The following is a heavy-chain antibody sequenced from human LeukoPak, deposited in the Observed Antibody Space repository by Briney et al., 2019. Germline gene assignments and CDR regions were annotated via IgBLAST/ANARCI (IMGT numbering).Heavy chain of an antibody. D-gene: IGHD3-22*01. CDR2: ISYDGSNK. V-gene: IGHV3-30*03. J-gene: IGHJ3*02. Sequence: GGSMRLSCAASGFTLSSYGMHWVRQAPGKGLEWVAVISYDGSNKYYADSVKGRFTISRDNSKNTLYLQMNSLRAEDTAVYYCAREQYYDSSGPIGGAFDIWGQGTMVTVSS. CDR3: AREQYYDSSGPIGGAFDI. CDR1: GFTLSSYG.